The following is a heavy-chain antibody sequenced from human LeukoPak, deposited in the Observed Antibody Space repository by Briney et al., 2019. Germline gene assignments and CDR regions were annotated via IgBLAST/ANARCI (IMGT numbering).Heavy chain of an antibody. CDR1: GFTFSDSW. CDR3: SRSLNY. Sequence: PGGSLRLSCVASGFTFSDSWMDWVRQAPGKGLEWVANIKQDGSEKYYVDSVKGRFTISRDNAKNSLYLQMNSLRAEDTAVYYCSRSLNYWGQGTLVTVSS. CDR2: IKQDGSEK. V-gene: IGHV3-7*01. J-gene: IGHJ4*02.